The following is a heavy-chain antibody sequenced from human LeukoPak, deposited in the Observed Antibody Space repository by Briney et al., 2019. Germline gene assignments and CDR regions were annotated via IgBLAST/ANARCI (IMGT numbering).Heavy chain of an antibody. Sequence: GGSLRPSCAASGFTFSSYAMSWVRQAPGKGLEWVSAISGSGGSTYYADSVKGRFTISRDNSKNALYLQMNSLRAEDTAVYYCAREAAAGDYFDYWGQGTLVTVSS. V-gene: IGHV3-23*01. J-gene: IGHJ4*02. CDR2: ISGSGGST. D-gene: IGHD6-13*01. CDR3: AREAAAGDYFDY. CDR1: GFTFSSYA.